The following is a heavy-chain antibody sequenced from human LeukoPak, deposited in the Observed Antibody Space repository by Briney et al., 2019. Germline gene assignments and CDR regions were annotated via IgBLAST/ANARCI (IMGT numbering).Heavy chain of an antibody. Sequence: GGSLRLSCAASGFTFNTFWMSWVRQTPGKGLEWVANIKEDGTKKYYVDSVKGRFTISRDNAENSLYLQMDSLTAEDTAIYYCTRDWGTTRHFDYWGQGALVTVSS. CDR1: GFTFNTFW. V-gene: IGHV3-7*01. D-gene: IGHD3-16*01. J-gene: IGHJ4*02. CDR2: IKEDGTKK. CDR3: TRDWGTTRHFDY.